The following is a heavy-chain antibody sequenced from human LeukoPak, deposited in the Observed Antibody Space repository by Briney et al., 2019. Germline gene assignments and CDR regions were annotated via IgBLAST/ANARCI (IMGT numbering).Heavy chain of an antibody. J-gene: IGHJ5*02. CDR2: INHSGST. V-gene: IGHV4-34*01. D-gene: IGHD2-15*01. Sequence: SETLSLTCAVSGASFSGYYWSWIRQPPGKGLEWIGEINHSGSTNYNPSLKSRVTISVDTSKNQFSLKLSSVTAADTAVYYCATNPGGFCSSGDCYGEAPWGQGTLVTVSS. CDR3: ATNPGGFCSSGDCYGEAP. CDR1: GASFSGYY.